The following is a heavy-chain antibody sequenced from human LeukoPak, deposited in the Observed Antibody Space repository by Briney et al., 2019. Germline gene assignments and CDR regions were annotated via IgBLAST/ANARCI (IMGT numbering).Heavy chain of an antibody. J-gene: IGHJ4*02. CDR3: ARDYGSGSYASQ. V-gene: IGHV3-30*03. D-gene: IGHD3-10*01. CDR1: GFTFSSYG. CDR2: ISYDGSNK. Sequence: GGSLRLSCAASGFTFSSYGMHWVRQAPGKGLEWVAVISYDGSNKYYADSVKGRFTISRDNSKNTLYLQMNSLRAEDTAVYYCARDYGSGSYASQWGQGTLVTVSS.